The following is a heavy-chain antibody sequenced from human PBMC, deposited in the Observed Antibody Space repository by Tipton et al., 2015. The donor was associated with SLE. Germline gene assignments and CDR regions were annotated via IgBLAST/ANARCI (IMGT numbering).Heavy chain of an antibody. Sequence: TLSLTCAVYGGSFSDYYWNWIRQPPGKGLEWIGEINHSGSTHYNPSLKSRVTISVDTSKNQFSLKVNSVTAADTAVYYCARRIFGGAIDYWGQGTLVTVSS. CDR3: ARRIFGGAIDY. CDR2: INHSGST. J-gene: IGHJ4*02. V-gene: IGHV4-34*01. CDR1: GGSFSDYY. D-gene: IGHD2-21*01.